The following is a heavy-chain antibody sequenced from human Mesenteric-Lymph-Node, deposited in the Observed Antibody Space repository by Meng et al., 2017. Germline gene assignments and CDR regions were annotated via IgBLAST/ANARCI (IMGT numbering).Heavy chain of an antibody. Sequence: ASVKVSCKASGYTFTGYYMHWVRQAPGQGLEWMGMISPSGVDTTYAQKFQGRVTMTRDASTSTLYMELSSLTSDDTAIYYCARSAPNIEYWGQGRLVTVSS. V-gene: IGHV1-46*01. CDR3: ARSAPNIEY. J-gene: IGHJ4*02. CDR2: ISPSGVDT. CDR1: GYTFTGYY.